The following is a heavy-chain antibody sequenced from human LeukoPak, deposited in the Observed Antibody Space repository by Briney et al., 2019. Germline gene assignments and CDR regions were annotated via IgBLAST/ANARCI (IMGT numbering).Heavy chain of an antibody. CDR3: ARSISWYSYLDY. D-gene: IGHD6-13*01. CDR2: IYTSGDT. J-gene: IGHJ4*02. Sequence: PSETLSLTCTVSGGSMTGYYWSWIRQPAGKGLDWIGRIYTSGDTNYNPPLKSRVTMSVATSKNQFSLKLTSVTAADPAVYYCARSISWYSYLDYWGQGTLVTVSS. CDR1: GGSMTGYY. V-gene: IGHV4-4*07.